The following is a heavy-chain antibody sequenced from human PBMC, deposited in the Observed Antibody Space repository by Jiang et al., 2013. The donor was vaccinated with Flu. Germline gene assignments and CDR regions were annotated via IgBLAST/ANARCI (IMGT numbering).Heavy chain of an antibody. CDR3: ARAGICSGGSCYSVMYFDL. D-gene: IGHD2-15*01. V-gene: IGHV1-46*01. J-gene: IGHJ2*01. CDR1: GYTFTSYY. Sequence: VQLVESGAEVKKPGASVKVSCKASGYTFTSYYMHWVRQAPGQGLEWMGIINPSGGSTSYAQKFQGRVTMTRDTSTSTVYMELSSLRSEDTAVYYCARAGICSGGSCYSVMYFDLWGRGTLVTVSS. CDR2: INPSGGST.